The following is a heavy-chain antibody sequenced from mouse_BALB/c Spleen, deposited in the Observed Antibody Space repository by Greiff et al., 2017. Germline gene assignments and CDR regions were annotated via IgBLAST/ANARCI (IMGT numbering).Heavy chain of an antibody. V-gene: IGHV5-6-4*01. Sequence: DVKLVESGGGLVKPGGSLKLSCAASGFTFSSYTMSWVRQTPEKRLEWVATISSGGSYTYYPDSVKGRFTISRDNAKNTLYLQMSSLKSEDTAMYYCTRNWDNWYFDVWGAGTTVTVSS. J-gene: IGHJ1*01. CDR2: ISSGGSYT. CDR3: TRNWDNWYFDV. CDR1: GFTFSSYT. D-gene: IGHD4-1*01.